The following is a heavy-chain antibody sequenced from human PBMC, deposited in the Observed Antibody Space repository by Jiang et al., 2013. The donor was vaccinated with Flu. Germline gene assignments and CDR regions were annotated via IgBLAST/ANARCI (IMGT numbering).Heavy chain of an antibody. V-gene: IGHV5-10-1*01. Sequence: SPSFQGHVTISADKSISTAYLQWSSLKASDTAMYYCARLTTDAFDIWGQGTMVTVSS. J-gene: IGHJ3*02. CDR3: ARLTTDAFDI. D-gene: IGHD1-1*01.